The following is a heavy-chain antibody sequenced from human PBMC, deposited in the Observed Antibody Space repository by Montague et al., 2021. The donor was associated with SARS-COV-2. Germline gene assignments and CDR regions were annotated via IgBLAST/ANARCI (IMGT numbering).Heavy chain of an antibody. D-gene: IGHD1-1*01. V-gene: IGHV4-59*01. CDR3: ARAQNTCFIANCVNYFDF. Sequence: SETLSLTCSVSGGSTSNYYWTWIRQSPGKGLQWIGYIFYTGSTKFNPSLKSRVSMSLDTSKNHFSLRLSAVTAADTAMYYCARAQNTCFIANCVNYFDFWGLGAQVTVSS. CDR1: GGSTSNYY. CDR2: IFYTGST. J-gene: IGHJ4*02.